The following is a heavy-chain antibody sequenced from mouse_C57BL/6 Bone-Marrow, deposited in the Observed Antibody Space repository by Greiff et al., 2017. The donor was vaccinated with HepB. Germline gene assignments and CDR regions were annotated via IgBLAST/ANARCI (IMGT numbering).Heavy chain of an antibody. CDR3: ARLGILDFDY. J-gene: IGHJ2*01. D-gene: IGHD5-2*01. CDR2: INPGSGGT. Sequence: VQLQESGAELVRPGTSVKVSCKASGYAFTNYLIEWVKQRPGQGLEWIGVINPGSGGTNYNEKFKGKATLTADKSSSTAYMQLSSLTSEDSAVYFCARLGILDFDYWGQGTTLTVSS. CDR1: GYAFTNYL. V-gene: IGHV1-54*01.